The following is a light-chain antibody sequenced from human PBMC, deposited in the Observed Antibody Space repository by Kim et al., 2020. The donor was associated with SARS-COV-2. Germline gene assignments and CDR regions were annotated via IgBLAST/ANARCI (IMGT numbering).Light chain of an antibody. V-gene: IGLV1-40*01. J-gene: IGLJ1*01. CDR3: QSYDSSLSVYV. CDR2: GNN. Sequence: QRATISCTGSSSNIGARYDVHWYQQLPGTAPKLLIYGNNNRPSGVPDRFSASKSGTSASLAITGLQAEDEADYYCQSYDSSLSVYVFGTGTKVTVL. CDR1: SSNIGARYD.